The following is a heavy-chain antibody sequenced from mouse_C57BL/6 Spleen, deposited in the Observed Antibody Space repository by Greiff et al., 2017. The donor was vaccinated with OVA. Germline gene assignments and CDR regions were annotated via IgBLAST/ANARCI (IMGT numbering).Heavy chain of an antibody. CDR1: GYAFSSSW. Sequence: VQLQQSGPELVKPGASVKISCKASGYAFSSSWMNWVKQRPGQGLEWIGRIYPGDGDTNYNGKFKGKATLTADKSSSTAYMQLSSLTSEDSAVYFGARGGGSYWYFDVWGTGTTVTVSS. CDR2: IYPGDGDT. CDR3: ARGGGSYWYFDV. J-gene: IGHJ1*03. D-gene: IGHD1-1*02. V-gene: IGHV1-82*01.